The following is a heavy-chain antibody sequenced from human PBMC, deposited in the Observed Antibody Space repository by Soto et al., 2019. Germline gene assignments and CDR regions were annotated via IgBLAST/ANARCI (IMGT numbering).Heavy chain of an antibody. V-gene: IGHV1-18*01. CDR2: ISAYNGNT. CDR1: GYTFTSYG. CDR3: ARVRRYYDCSGQSDFDY. J-gene: IGHJ4*02. D-gene: IGHD3-22*01. Sequence: QVQLVQSGAEVKKPGASVKVSCKASGYTFTSYGISWVRQAPGQGLEWMGRISAYNGNTNYAQKLQGRVTMTTDTSTSTAYMEVRSLRSDDTAVYYCARVRRYYDCSGQSDFDYWGQGTLVTVSS.